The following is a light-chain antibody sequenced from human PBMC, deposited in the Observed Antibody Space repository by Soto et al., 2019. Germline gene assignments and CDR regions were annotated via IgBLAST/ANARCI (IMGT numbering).Light chain of an antibody. J-gene: IGKJ2*01. CDR2: GAS. V-gene: IGKV3-20*01. CDR3: QQYDNSPMYT. CDR1: QSVSSSY. Sequence: EIVLTQSPGTLSLSPGERATLSCRASQSVSSSYLSWYQQKPGQAPRLLIYGASSRATGIPDRFSGGGSGTDVTLTISRLEPEDCAVYYCQQYDNSPMYTFGQGTNLEIK.